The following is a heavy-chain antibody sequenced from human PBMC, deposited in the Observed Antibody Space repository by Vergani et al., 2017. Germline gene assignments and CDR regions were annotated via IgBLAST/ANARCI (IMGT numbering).Heavy chain of an antibody. D-gene: IGHD6-6*01. CDR3: ARFGYSSSSVVGYFDY. CDR2: IYYSVST. V-gene: IGHV4-59*01. CDR1: GGSISSYY. Sequence: QVQLQESGPGLVKPSETLSLTCTVSGGSISSYYWSWIRQPPGKGLEWIGYIYYSVSTNYNPSLKSRVTISVDTSKNQFSLKLSSVTAADTAVYYCARFGYSSSSVVGYFDYWGQGTLVTVSS. J-gene: IGHJ4*02.